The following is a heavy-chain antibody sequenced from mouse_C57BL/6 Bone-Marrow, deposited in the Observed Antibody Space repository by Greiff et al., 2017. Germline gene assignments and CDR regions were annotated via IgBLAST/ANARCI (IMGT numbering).Heavy chain of an antibody. CDR2: ISDGGSYT. CDR3: ARLAFDY. CDR1: GFTFSSYA. Sequence: EVQLKESGGGLVKPGGSLKLSCAASGFTFSSYAMSWVRQTPEKRLEWVATISDGGSYTYYPDNVKGRFTISRDNAKNNLYLQMSHLKSEDTAMYYCARLAFDYWGQGTTLTVSS. J-gene: IGHJ2*01. V-gene: IGHV5-4*01.